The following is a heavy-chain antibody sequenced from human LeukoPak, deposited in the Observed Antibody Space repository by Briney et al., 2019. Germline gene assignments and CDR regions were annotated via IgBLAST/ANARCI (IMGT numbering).Heavy chain of an antibody. CDR2: MNPNSGNT. V-gene: IGHV1-8*01. Sequence: WASVKVSCKASGYTFTSYDINWVRQATGQGLEWMGWMNPNSGNTGYAQKFQGRVTMTRNTSISTAYMELSSLRSEDTAVYYCARGIAARLVVNWFDPWGQGTLVTVSS. J-gene: IGHJ5*02. CDR1: GYTFTSYD. D-gene: IGHD6-6*01. CDR3: ARGIAARLVVNWFDP.